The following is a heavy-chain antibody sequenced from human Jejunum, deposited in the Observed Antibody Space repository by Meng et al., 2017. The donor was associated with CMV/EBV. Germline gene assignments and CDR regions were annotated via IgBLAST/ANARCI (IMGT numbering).Heavy chain of an antibody. CDR2: INPKSGVT. Sequence: YKFTAYYMHWVRQAPRQGLELMGWINPKSGVTHYAQKFQGRVTMTRDTSTSTAYMELSRLRSDDTAVYYCAREIGMIMIPKSLRAGYWGQGALVTVSS. V-gene: IGHV1-2*02. CDR1: YKFTAYY. CDR3: AREIGMIMIPKSLRAGY. J-gene: IGHJ4*02. D-gene: IGHD3-16*01.